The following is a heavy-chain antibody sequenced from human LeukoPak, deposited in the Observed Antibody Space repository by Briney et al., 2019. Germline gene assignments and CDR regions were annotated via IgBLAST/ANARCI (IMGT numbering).Heavy chain of an antibody. CDR1: GFTFSSYA. J-gene: IGHJ4*02. D-gene: IGHD3-10*01. V-gene: IGHV3-23*01. CDR2: ISGSGGST. CDR3: AKDLGGSGSYYDYYFDY. Sequence: GGSLRLSCAASGFTFSSYAMSWVRQAPGKGLEWVSAISGSGGSTYYADSVKGRFTISRDNSKNTLYLQMDSLRAEDTAVYYCAKDLGGSGSYYDYYFDYWGQGTLVTVSS.